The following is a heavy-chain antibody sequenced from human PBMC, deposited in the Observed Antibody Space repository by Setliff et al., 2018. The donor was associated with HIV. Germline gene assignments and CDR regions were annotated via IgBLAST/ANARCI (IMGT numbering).Heavy chain of an antibody. CDR3: ARPSSPDCGGDCYPGAFDI. CDR2: INTGNDNT. D-gene: IGHD2-21*01. J-gene: IGHJ3*02. Sequence: ASVKVSCKTTGYTFSTYPMHWVRQAPGQRLEWMGWINTGNDNTRYSQKFQGRVTITADESTSTAYMELRSLRSDDTAMYYCARPSSPDCGGDCYPGAFDIRGQGTMVTVSS. CDR1: GYTFSTYP. V-gene: IGHV1-3*04.